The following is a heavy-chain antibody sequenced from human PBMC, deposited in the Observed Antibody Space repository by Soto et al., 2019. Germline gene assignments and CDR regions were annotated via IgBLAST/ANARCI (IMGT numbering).Heavy chain of an antibody. V-gene: IGHV4-30-2*01. D-gene: IGHD3-22*01. CDR1: GGSISSGGYS. CDR3: ARGIDDSSGYYYYFFDY. J-gene: IGHJ4*02. CDR2: IYHSGST. Sequence: TSETLSLTCAVSGGSISSGGYSWSWIRQPPGKGLEWIGYIYHSGSTYYNPSLKSRVTISVDRSKNQFSLKLSSVTAADTAVYYCARGIDDSSGYYYYFFDYWGQGTLVTVSS.